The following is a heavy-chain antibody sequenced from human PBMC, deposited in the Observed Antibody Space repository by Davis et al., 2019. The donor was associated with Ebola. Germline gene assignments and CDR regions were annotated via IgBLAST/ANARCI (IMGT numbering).Heavy chain of an antibody. D-gene: IGHD2-2*01. CDR2: ISAYNGNT. J-gene: IGHJ6*03. V-gene: IGHV1-18*04. CDR3: ARAPKIDCSSTSCFFPWVDYYYYMDV. CDR1: GYTFTSYG. Sequence: ASVKVSCKASGYTFTSYGISWVRQAPGQGLEWMGWISAYNGNTNYAQKLQGRVTMTTDTSTSTAYMELRSLRSDDTAVYYCARAPKIDCSSTSCFFPWVDYYYYMDVWGKGTTVTVSS.